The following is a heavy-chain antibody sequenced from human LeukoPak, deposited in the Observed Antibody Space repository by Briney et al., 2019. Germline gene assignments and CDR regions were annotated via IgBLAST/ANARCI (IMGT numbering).Heavy chain of an antibody. CDR2: IYYSGST. V-gene: IGHV4-30-4*01. Sequence: SETLSLTCTVSGGSISSGEYYWSWIRQPPGKGLEWIGYIYYSGSTYYNPSLKSRVTISVDTSKNQFSLKLSSVTAADTAVYYCARMDTAMAAFDYWGQGTLVTVSS. CDR1: GGSISSGEYY. J-gene: IGHJ4*02. CDR3: ARMDTAMAAFDY. D-gene: IGHD5-18*01.